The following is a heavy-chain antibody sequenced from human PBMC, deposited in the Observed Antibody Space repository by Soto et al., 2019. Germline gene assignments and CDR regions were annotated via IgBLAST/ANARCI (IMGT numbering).Heavy chain of an antibody. CDR2: ISSSGGST. J-gene: IGHJ1*01. CDR3: AKDKFLGYCSGGSCYGYFQH. Sequence: EVQLLESGGGLVQPGGSLRLSCAASGFTFSSYAMSWVRQAPGKGLEWVSAISSSGGSTYYADSVKGRFTISRDNSKNTLYLQMNSLRAEDTAVYYCAKDKFLGYCSGGSCYGYFQHWGQGTLVTVSS. V-gene: IGHV3-23*01. D-gene: IGHD2-15*01. CDR1: GFTFSSYA.